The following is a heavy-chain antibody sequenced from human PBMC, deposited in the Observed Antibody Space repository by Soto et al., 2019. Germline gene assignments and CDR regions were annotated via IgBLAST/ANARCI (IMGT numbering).Heavy chain of an antibody. CDR3: AKSTYCNGGSCFPQY. CDR1: TFTFSDFG. J-gene: IGHJ4*02. D-gene: IGHD2-15*01. CDR2: IAYDGSDQ. Sequence: QVQVEEFGGGVVQPGRSLRLSCAGPTFTFSDFGFHWVRQAPGKGLEWVAMIAYDGSDQYYGDSVQGRFTIYRDDSKNTVYLQMNSLRAEDTAKYCCAKSTYCNGGSCFPQYWGPGTLVTVSS. V-gene: IGHV3-30*18.